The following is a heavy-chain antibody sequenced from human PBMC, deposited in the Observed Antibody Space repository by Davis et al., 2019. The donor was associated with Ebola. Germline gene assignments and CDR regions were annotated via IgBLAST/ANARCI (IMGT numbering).Heavy chain of an antibody. J-gene: IGHJ6*04. Sequence: AGSLTLSCAASGFTFSSYGMHWVRQAPGKGLEWVAVIWYDGSNKYYADSVKGRFTISRDNSKNTLYLQMNSLRAEDTAVYYCARDWYPLNGMDVWGKGTTVTVSS. CDR1: GFTFSSYG. D-gene: IGHD6-13*01. V-gene: IGHV3-33*01. CDR2: IWYDGSNK. CDR3: ARDWYPLNGMDV.